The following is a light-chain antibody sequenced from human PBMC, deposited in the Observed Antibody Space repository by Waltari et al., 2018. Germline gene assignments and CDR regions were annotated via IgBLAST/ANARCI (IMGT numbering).Light chain of an antibody. CDR3: QQYYTTPLT. J-gene: IGKJ4*01. V-gene: IGKV4-1*01. CDR2: WAS. Sequence: DIVMTQSPDSLAVSLGERATIHCKSSQSVLYSSNNQYYLAWYQQKPGQPPKLLIYWASTRESGVPDRFSGSGSGTDFTLTISSLQAEDVAVYYCQQYYTTPLTFGGGTKVEIK. CDR1: QSVLYSSNNQYY.